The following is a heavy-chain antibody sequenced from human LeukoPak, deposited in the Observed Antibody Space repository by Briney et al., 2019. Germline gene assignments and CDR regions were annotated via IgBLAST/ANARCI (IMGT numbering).Heavy chain of an antibody. D-gene: IGHD2-21*02. Sequence: GGSLRLSCAASGFTFSSCSMNWVRQAPGKGLEWVSYISSSSNTIYYADSVKGRFTISRDNAKNSLFLQMNSLRDEDTSVYYCARAVTVVTRGGLVFDYWGQGTLVTVSS. J-gene: IGHJ4*02. CDR1: GFTFSSCS. V-gene: IGHV3-48*02. CDR2: ISSSSNTI. CDR3: ARAVTVVTRGGLVFDY.